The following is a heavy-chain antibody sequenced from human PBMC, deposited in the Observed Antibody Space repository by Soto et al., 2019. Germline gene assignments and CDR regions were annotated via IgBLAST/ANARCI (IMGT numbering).Heavy chain of an antibody. D-gene: IGHD3-22*01. Sequence: SVRVSCKASGGTFSSDGISWVRQAPGQGLEWMGGITPIFRATKYAQKFQGRVTITADESTSTAYMELSSLRSEDTAVYYCARGGDTYYYDSSGYSGWYFDLWGRGTLVTVSS. V-gene: IGHV1-69*13. CDR2: ITPIFRAT. J-gene: IGHJ2*01. CDR3: ARGGDTYYYDSSGYSGWYFDL. CDR1: GGTFSSDG.